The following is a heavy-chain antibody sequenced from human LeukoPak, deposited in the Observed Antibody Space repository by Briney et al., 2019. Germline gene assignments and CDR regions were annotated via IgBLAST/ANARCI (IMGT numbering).Heavy chain of an antibody. CDR2: IYYSGST. D-gene: IGHD1-14*01. CDR3: ARGGIYSD. Sequence: SGPTLVKPSETLSLTCTVSGGSISSYYWNWIRQPPGKGLEWIGYIYYSGSTNYRPSLKSRVTISVDTSKNQFSLKLSSVTAADTAVYYCARGGIYSDWGQGTLVTVSS. J-gene: IGHJ4*02. V-gene: IGHV4-59*01. CDR1: GGSISSYY.